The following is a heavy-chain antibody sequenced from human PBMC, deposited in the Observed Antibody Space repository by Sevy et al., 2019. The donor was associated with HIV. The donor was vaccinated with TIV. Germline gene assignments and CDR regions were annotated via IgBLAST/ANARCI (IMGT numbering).Heavy chain of an antibody. V-gene: IGHV3-33*01. CDR2: IWYDGSNK. D-gene: IGHD6-13*01. CDR1: GFTFSSYG. Sequence: GGSLRLSCAASGFTFSSYGMHWVRQAPGKGLEWVAVIWYDGSNKYYADSVKGRFTISRDNSKNTLYLQMNSLRAEDTAVYYCARDSTYYYYGMDVWGQRTTVTVSS. J-gene: IGHJ6*02. CDR3: ARDSTYYYYGMDV.